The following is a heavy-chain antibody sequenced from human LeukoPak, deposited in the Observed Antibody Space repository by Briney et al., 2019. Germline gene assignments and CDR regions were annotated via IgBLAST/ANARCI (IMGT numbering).Heavy chain of an antibody. D-gene: IGHD2-2*01. CDR1: GGSISSYY. CDR3: ARDPNPIYCSSTSCPQGLVTWFDP. CDR2: IYTSGST. Sequence: TTSETLSLTCTVSGGSISSYYWSWIRQPAGKGLEWIGRIYTSGSTNYNPSLKSRVTMSVDTSKNRFSLKLSSVTAADTAVYYCARDPNPIYCSSTSCPQGLVTWFDPWGQGTLVTVSS. V-gene: IGHV4-4*07. J-gene: IGHJ5*02.